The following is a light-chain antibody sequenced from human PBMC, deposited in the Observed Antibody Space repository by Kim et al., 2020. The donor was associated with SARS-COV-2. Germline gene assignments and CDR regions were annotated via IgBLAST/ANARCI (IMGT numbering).Light chain of an antibody. J-gene: IGLJ3*02. CDR2: DVS. V-gene: IGLV2-14*01. CDR1: SSDVGGYNY. CDR3: SSYTSSNTWV. Sequence: QSALTQPASVSGSPGQSITISCTGTSSDVGGYNYVSWYQQHPGKAPKLMIYDVSKRPSGVSTRFSGSKSGNTASLTISGLQAEDEADYYCSSYTSSNTWVFGGETQLTVL.